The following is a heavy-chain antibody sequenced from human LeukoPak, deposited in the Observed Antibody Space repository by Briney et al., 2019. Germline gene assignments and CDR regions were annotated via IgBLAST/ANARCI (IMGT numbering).Heavy chain of an antibody. J-gene: IGHJ4*02. Sequence: ASVKVSCQVSGYTLTELSMHWVRQAPGKGLEWMGGFDPEDGETIYAQKFQGRVTMTEDTSTDTAYMELSSLRSEDTAVYYCATAHYGDYLPFDYWGQGTLVTVSS. V-gene: IGHV1-24*01. CDR3: ATAHYGDYLPFDY. CDR1: GYTLTELS. CDR2: FDPEDGET. D-gene: IGHD4-17*01.